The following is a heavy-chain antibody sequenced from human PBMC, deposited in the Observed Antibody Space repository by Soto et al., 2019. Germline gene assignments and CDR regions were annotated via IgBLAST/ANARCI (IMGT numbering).Heavy chain of an antibody. CDR3: ARELGPYSSAG. J-gene: IGHJ4*02. D-gene: IGHD6-19*01. Sequence: QVQLVQSGAEVKKPGASVKVSCKASGYTFTSYAMHWVRQAPGQRLEWMGWFNAGNGNTKYSQKFQGRVTITRDTSASTGYMELSSLRAEDTAVYYCARELGPYSSAGWGQGTLVTVSS. CDR2: FNAGNGNT. V-gene: IGHV1-3*01. CDR1: GYTFTSYA.